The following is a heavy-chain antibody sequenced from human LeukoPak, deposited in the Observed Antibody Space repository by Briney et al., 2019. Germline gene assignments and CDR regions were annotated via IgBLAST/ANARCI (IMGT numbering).Heavy chain of an antibody. CDR3: AKGDTAIVPAATDY. V-gene: IGHV3-23*01. D-gene: IGHD2-2*01. Sequence: QSGVSLRLSGAASEFSFSAYALSWVGHAPGMGREGVSEISGNGGSTYYADSVKGRFTISRDKSQNTVYLQMNSLRAEDTAVYYCAKGDTAIVPAATDYWGQGTLVTVSS. CDR1: EFSFSAYA. J-gene: IGHJ4*02. CDR2: ISGNGGST.